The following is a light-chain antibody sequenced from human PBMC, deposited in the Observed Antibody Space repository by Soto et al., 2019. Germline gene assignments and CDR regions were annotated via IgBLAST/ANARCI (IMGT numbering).Light chain of an antibody. CDR2: EVT. V-gene: IGLV2-8*01. CDR1: SSDVGGYNY. CDR3: SSFAGSRYV. J-gene: IGLJ1*01. Sequence: QSVLTQPPSASGSPGQSVTISCTGTSSDVGGYNYVSWYQQHPGKVPKLMIYEVTKRPSGVPDRFSGSKSGNTASLTVSGLQVEDEADYYCSSFAGSRYVFRTGTKLTVL.